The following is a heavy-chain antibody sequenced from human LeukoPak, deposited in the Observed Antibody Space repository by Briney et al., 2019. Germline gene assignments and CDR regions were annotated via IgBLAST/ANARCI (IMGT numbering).Heavy chain of an antibody. J-gene: IGHJ3*02. D-gene: IGHD3-22*01. Sequence: IPSETLSLTCTVSGGSISSYYWSWIRQPPGKGLEWIGYIYYSGSTNYNPSLKSRVTISVDTSKNQFSLKLSSVTAADTAVYYCARLNYYDSSAGSFDIWGQGTMVTVSS. V-gene: IGHV4-59*01. CDR2: IYYSGST. CDR3: ARLNYYDSSAGSFDI. CDR1: GGSISSYY.